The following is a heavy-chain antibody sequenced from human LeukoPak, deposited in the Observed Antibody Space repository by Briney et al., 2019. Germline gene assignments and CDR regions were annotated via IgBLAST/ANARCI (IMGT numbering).Heavy chain of an antibody. CDR3: ARDRITMIVVVVAPEAFDI. CDR1: GFTVSSNY. J-gene: IGHJ3*02. Sequence: GGSLRLSCAASGFTVSSNYMSWVRQAPGKGLEWVSVIYSGGSTYYADSVKGRFTISRDNSKNTLYLQMNSLRAEDTAVYYCARDRITMIVVVVAPEAFDIWGQGTMVAVSS. V-gene: IGHV3-53*01. CDR2: IYSGGST. D-gene: IGHD3-22*01.